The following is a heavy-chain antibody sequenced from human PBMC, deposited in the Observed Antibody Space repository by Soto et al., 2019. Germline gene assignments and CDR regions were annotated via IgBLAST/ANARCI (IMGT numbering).Heavy chain of an antibody. V-gene: IGHV1-46*01. CDR2: INPSGGST. J-gene: IGHJ6*02. Sequence: GASVKVSCKASGYTFTSYYMHWVRQAPGQGLEWMGIINPSGGSTSYAQKFQGRVTMTRDTSTSTVYMELSSLRSEDTAVYYCARDLSNFDWLLSVPFNSNGMDVWGQGTTVTVSS. CDR1: GYTFTSYY. CDR3: ARDLSNFDWLLSVPFNSNGMDV. D-gene: IGHD3-9*01.